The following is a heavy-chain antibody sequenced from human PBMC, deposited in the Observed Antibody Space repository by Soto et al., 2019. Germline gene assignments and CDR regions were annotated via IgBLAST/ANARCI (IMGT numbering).Heavy chain of an antibody. CDR1: GFSRNPGGVG. D-gene: IGHD2-21*02. V-gene: IGHV2-5*02. J-gene: IGHJ6*02. CDR2: IYWDDDE. Sequence: ITLKESGPTLVKPTQTLTLTCTFSGFSRNPGGVGVGWVRQPRGKAMEWLALIYWDDDERYRPSLRSRLNITKDTINNQVVPTRTTMDPEDTATYYCVRNWRYDGGDDYDGMDAWGQGTTVTVSS. CDR3: VRNWRYDGGDDYDGMDA.